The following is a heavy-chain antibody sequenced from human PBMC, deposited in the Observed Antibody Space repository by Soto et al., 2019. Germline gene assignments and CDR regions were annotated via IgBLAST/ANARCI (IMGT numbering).Heavy chain of an antibody. CDR2: ISYDGSTK. D-gene: IGHD2-21*02. Sequence: QVQLVESGGGVVQPGRSLRLSCAASGFTFSSYGMYWVRQAPDKGLEWVALISYDGSTKYYANSVKGRFSISRDNSKNTLYLQMDSLRAEDTAVYYCAKDLPPNCVGDCGPLDYCGQGTLVIASS. CDR3: AKDLPPNCVGDCGPLDY. J-gene: IGHJ4*02. CDR1: GFTFSSYG. V-gene: IGHV3-30*18.